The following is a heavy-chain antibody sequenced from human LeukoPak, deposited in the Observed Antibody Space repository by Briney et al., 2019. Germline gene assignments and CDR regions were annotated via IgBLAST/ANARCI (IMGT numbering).Heavy chain of an antibody. V-gene: IGHV3-30*04. Sequence: PGRSLRLSCVASGFTFTGHSMHWVRQAPGKGLEWVAVVGGDERTIFYADSLKGRFTISRDNSKNTLYLQMNSLRAEDTAVYYCAKDSGSYFFDYWGQGTLVTVSS. CDR1: GFTFTGHS. J-gene: IGHJ4*02. CDR2: VGGDERTI. D-gene: IGHD1-26*01. CDR3: AKDSGSYFFDY.